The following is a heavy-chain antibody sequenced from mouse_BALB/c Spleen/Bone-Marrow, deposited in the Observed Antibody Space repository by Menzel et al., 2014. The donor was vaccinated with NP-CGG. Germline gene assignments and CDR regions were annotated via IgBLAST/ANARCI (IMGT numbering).Heavy chain of an antibody. CDR3: ARRYWSAY. J-gene: IGHJ3*01. V-gene: IGHV1-54*03. CDR2: INPGTSGT. Sequence: VLLVESGAEQVRPGTSVKVSCKAAGYAFTYYLIDWIKQRPGQRPGQGLEWIGVINPGTSGTNYNEKFKGRATLTADNTTSTTYVQLSSLTADDAAVYFGARRYWSAYWGQGTLVTVSA. CDR1: GYAFTYYL. D-gene: IGHD2-14*01.